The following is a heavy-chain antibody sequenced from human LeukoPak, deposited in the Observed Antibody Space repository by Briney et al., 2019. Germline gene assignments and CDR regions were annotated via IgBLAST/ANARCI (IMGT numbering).Heavy chain of an antibody. V-gene: IGHV5-51*01. CDR3: ARGSTVVTLDY. D-gene: IGHD4-23*01. CDR1: GYRFTNYW. CDR2: IHPGDSDT. Sequence: GESLKISCKGSGYRFTNYWIGWVRQMPGKGLEWMGSIHPGDSDTRYSPSFQGQVTISADKSISTAYLQWSSLKASDTARYYCARGSTVVTLDYWGQGTLVTVSS. J-gene: IGHJ4*02.